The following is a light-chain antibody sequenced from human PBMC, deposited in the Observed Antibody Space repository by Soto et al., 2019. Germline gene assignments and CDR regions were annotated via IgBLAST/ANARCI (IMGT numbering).Light chain of an antibody. V-gene: IGKV1-5*01. CDR1: QSITSW. J-gene: IGKJ1*01. CDR3: QQYNNWTRT. Sequence: DIQTTQSPSTPSASVGDRVTITCRASQSITSWLAWYQQKPGKAPKLLIYDASSLESGVPARFSGSGAGTDFTLTINSLKSEDFAVDYCQQYNNWTRTFGQGTQVDI. CDR2: DAS.